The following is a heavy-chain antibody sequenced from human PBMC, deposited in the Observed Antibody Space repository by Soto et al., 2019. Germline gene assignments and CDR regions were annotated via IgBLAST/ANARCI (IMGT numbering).Heavy chain of an antibody. J-gene: IGHJ3*02. V-gene: IGHV4-61*08. Sequence: SETLSLTCAVSGGSISSGGYSWSWIRQPPGKGLEWIGYIYYSGSTNYNPSLKSRVTISVDTSKNQFSQKLSSVTAADTAVYYCANNYGNAFDIWGQGTMVTVS. CDR1: GGSISSGGYS. CDR2: IYYSGST. D-gene: IGHD5-18*01. CDR3: ANNYGNAFDI.